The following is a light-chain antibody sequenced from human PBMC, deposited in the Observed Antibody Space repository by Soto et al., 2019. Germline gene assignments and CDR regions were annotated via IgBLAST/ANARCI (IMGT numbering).Light chain of an antibody. CDR3: QQYNNWWT. CDR1: HNVSNN. Sequence: EIVMTQSPATLSVSPGERATLSCRASHNVSNNLAWYQKKPGQAPRLLIYSASTRATGIPARFSGSGSGTEFTLTISSLQSEDFAVYYCQQYNNWWTFGQGTRVEIK. V-gene: IGKV3-15*01. J-gene: IGKJ1*01. CDR2: SAS.